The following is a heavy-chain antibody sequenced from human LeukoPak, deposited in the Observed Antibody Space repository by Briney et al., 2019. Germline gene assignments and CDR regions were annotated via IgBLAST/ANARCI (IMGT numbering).Heavy chain of an antibody. Sequence: GRSLRLSCAASGFTFSSYWMSWVRQAPGKELVCVSRINSDGSTTTYAESVKGRFTISRDNVKNTLYLQMNSLRAEDTAVYYCASERDYYGMDVWGQGTTVTVSS. V-gene: IGHV3-74*01. CDR2: INSDGSTT. J-gene: IGHJ6*02. CDR3: ASERDYYGMDV. CDR1: GFTFSSYW.